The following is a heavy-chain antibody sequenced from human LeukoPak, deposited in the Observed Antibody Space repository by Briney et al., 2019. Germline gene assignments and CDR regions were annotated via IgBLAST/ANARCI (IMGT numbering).Heavy chain of an antibody. CDR1: GYSFSDYG. CDR2: ISTYNGNT. D-gene: IGHD3-22*01. Sequence: ASVKVSCKASGYSFSDYGISWVRQAPGQGLEWMGWISTYNGNTNYAQNLQGRVAMTTDTSTSTAYMDLRSLRSDDTAVYYCARDCDRSGYYCYWGQGTLVTVSS. CDR3: ARDCDRSGYYCY. V-gene: IGHV1-18*01. J-gene: IGHJ4*02.